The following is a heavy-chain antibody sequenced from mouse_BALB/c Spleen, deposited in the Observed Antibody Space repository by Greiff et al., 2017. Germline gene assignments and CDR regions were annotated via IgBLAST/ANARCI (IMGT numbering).Heavy chain of an antibody. D-gene: IGHD1-2*01. J-gene: IGHJ4*01. CDR2: IWGDGST. Sequence: VHLVESGPGLVAPSQSLSITCTVSGFSLTGYGVNWVRQPPGKGLEWLGMIWGDGSTDYNSALKSRLSISKDNSKSQVFLKMNSLQTDDTARYYCARDRGLRLRDYAMDYWGQGTSVTVSS. V-gene: IGHV2-6-7*01. CDR1: GFSLTGYG. CDR3: ARDRGLRLRDYAMDY.